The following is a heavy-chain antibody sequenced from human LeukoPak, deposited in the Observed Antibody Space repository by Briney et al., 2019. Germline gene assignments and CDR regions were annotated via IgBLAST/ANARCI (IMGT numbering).Heavy chain of an antibody. CDR2: IYYSGST. V-gene: IGHV4-59*01. J-gene: IGHJ4*02. CDR1: GGSISSYY. Sequence: SETLSLTCTVSGGSISSYYWSWIRQPPGRGLEWIGYIYYSGSTNYNPSLKSRVTISVDTSKNQFSLKLSSVTAADTAVYYCARADCSGGSCYSSYWGQGTLVTVSS. D-gene: IGHD2-15*01. CDR3: ARADCSGGSCYSSY.